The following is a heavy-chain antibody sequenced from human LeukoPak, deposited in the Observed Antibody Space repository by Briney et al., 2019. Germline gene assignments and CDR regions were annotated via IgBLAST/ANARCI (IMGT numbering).Heavy chain of an antibody. J-gene: IGHJ4*02. D-gene: IGHD3-10*01. V-gene: IGHV1-2*02. CDR2: INPNSGGT. CDR3: ARVKLGSGSYYRSGTDYFDY. Sequence: EASVKVSCKASGYTFTSYGISWVRQAPGQGLEWMGWINPNSGGTNYAQKFQGRVTMTRDTSISTAYMELSRLRSDDTAVCYCARVKLGSGSYYRSGTDYFDYWGQGTLVTVSS. CDR1: GYTFTSYG.